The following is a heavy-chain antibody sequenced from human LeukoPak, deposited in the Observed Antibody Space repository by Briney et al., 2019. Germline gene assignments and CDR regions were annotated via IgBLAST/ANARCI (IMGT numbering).Heavy chain of an antibody. V-gene: IGHV4-34*01. D-gene: IGHD3-16*01. CDR1: GGSFSGYY. Sequence: PSETLSLTCAVYGGSFSGYYWSWIRQPPGKGLEWIGEINHSGSTNYNPSLKSRVTISVDTSKNQFSLKLSSVTAADTAAYYCARGQGGPPPCWGQGTLVTVSS. CDR3: ARGQGGPPPC. CDR2: INHSGST. J-gene: IGHJ4*02.